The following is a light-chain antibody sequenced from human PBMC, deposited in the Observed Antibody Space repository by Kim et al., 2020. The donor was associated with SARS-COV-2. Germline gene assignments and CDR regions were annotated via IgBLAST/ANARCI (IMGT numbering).Light chain of an antibody. CDR2: EDA. CDR1: KLGNKH. CDR3: QAWDRTNVI. Sequence: SYELTQPPSVTVSPGQTASITCSGDKLGNKHACWYQQKPGQSPVLVIYEDAKRPSGIPERFSGSNSGNTATLTISGTQAVDEADYSCQAWDRTNVIFGGG. V-gene: IGLV3-1*01. J-gene: IGLJ2*01.